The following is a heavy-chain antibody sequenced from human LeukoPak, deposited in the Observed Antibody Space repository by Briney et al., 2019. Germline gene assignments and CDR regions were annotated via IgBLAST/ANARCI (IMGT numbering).Heavy chain of an antibody. Sequence: GTSLRLSCAASGFTFSSYSMQWVRQAPGKGLEWVTVISYDGSHKFYADSVRGRFTISRDNSKNTLYLHMNSLTTEDTAVYYCARAYTTSPGSYFQHWGQGTLVTVSS. J-gene: IGHJ1*01. V-gene: IGHV3-30*04. CDR3: ARAYTTSPGSYFQH. CDR1: GFTFSSYS. CDR2: ISYDGSHK. D-gene: IGHD6-6*01.